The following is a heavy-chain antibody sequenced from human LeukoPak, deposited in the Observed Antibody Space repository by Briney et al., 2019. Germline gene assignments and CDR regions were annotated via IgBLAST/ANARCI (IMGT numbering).Heavy chain of an antibody. D-gene: IGHD3-10*01. CDR3: ATAEYGSGTGGG. V-gene: IGHV3-48*03. J-gene: IGHJ4*02. CDR1: GFTFSSYE. CDR2: ISSSGSTI. Sequence: GRSLRLSCAASGFTFSSYEMNWVRQAPGKGLEWVSYISSSGSTIYYADSVKGRFTISRDNAKNSLYLQMNSLRAEDTAVYYCATAEYGSGTGGGWGQGTLVTVSS.